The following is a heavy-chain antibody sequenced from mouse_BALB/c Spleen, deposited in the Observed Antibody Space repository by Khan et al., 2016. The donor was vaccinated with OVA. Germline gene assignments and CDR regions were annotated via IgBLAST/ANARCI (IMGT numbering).Heavy chain of an antibody. CDR2: IWSGGST. V-gene: IGHV2-2*02. CDR3: ARIFIGTTDYAMDY. D-gene: IGHD2-14*01. Sequence: QVQLKESGPGLVQPSQRLSITCTVSGFSLTSYGVHWVRQSPGKGLEWLGVIWSGGSTDYNAAFISRLSISKDNSKSQVFFKMNSLQANDTAIYYCARIFIGTTDYAMDYWGQGTSVTVSS. CDR1: GFSLTSYG. J-gene: IGHJ4*01.